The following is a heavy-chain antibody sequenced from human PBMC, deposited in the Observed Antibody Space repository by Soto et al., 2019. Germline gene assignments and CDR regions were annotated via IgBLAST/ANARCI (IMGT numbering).Heavy chain of an antibody. CDR1: GFTFSDYS. D-gene: IGHD5-18*01. Sequence: EVQLVESGGGLVKPGGSLRLSCAASGFTFSDYSMNWVRQGQGKGLEWVSSISSSSDYIFYADSVQGRFTISRNNAKNSLFLQMNSLRAEDTAVYYCTRGGTSMVLGAIGAGMDVWGQGTMVTVSS. J-gene: IGHJ6*02. CDR2: ISSSSDYI. CDR3: TRGGTSMVLGAIGAGMDV. V-gene: IGHV3-21*01.